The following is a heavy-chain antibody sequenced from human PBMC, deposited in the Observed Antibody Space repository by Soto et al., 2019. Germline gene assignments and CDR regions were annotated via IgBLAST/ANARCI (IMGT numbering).Heavy chain of an antibody. CDR2: MFYSGLT. V-gene: IGHV4-39*01. D-gene: IGHD2-15*01. CDR3: APLSVSLSGPYGIHV. J-gene: IGHJ6*02. CDR1: GYSVTSSDYY. Sequence: LSLTCSVSGYSVTSSDYYWDWIRQPPGKGLEWIGSMFYSGLTYYNPSLKSRVTLSVDTSKNQFSVRLNSVTAADTAVYYCAPLSVSLSGPYGIHVWGQGTTVTVSS.